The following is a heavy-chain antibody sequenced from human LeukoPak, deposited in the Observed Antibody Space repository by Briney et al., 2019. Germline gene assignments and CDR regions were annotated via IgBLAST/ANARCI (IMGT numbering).Heavy chain of an antibody. D-gene: IGHD6-13*01. CDR3: ARGSYSSSWYGMDV. CDR1: GGSISSYY. CDR2: IYYSGST. Sequence: SETLSLTCTVSGGSISSYYWSWIRQPPGKGLGWIGYIYYSGSTNYNPSLKSRVTISVDTSKNQFSLKLSSVTAADTAVYYCARGSYSSSWYGMDVWGQGTTVTVSS. V-gene: IGHV4-59*01. J-gene: IGHJ6*02.